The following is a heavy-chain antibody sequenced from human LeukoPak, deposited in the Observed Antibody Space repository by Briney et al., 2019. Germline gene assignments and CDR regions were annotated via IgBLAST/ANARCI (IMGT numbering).Heavy chain of an antibody. CDR3: AGLGELLPYNWFDP. Sequence: SETLSLTCAVSGYSISSGYYWGWIRQPPGKGLEWIGSIYHSGSTYYNPSLKSRVTISVDTSKNQFSLKLSSVTAADTAVYYCAGLGELLPYNWFDPWGQGTLVTVSS. V-gene: IGHV4-38-2*01. D-gene: IGHD2-15*01. CDR2: IYHSGST. CDR1: GYSISSGYY. J-gene: IGHJ5*02.